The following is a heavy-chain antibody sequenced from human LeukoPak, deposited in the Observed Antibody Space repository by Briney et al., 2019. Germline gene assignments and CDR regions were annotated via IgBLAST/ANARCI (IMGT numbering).Heavy chain of an antibody. Sequence: GGSLRLSCAASGFTFSSYWMHWVRQAPGKGLVWVPRINSDGSTTSYADSVKGRFTISRDNAKSTLYLQMNSLRAEDTAVYYCEKFYPGATGDDYWGRGTLFTVSS. V-gene: IGHV3-74*01. D-gene: IGHD5-12*01. CDR2: INSDGSTT. J-gene: IGHJ4*02. CDR3: EKFYPGATGDDY. CDR1: GFTFSSYW.